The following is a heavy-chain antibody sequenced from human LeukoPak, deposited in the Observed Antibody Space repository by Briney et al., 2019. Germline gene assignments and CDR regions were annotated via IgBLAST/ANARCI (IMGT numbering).Heavy chain of an antibody. CDR3: ARLPAVAPDY. D-gene: IGHD6-19*01. Sequence: SETLSLTRTVSGGSISSYYWSWIRQPPGKGLEWIGYIYYSGSTNYNPSLKSRVTISVDTSKNQFSLKLSSVTAADTAVYYCARLPAVAPDYWGQGTLVTVSS. V-gene: IGHV4-59*01. J-gene: IGHJ4*02. CDR1: GGSISSYY. CDR2: IYYSGST.